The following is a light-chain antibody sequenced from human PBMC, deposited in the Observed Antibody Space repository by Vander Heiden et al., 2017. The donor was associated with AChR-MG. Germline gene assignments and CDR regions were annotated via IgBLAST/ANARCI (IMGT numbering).Light chain of an antibody. Sequence: DIVMTQSQLSLPVTPGEPASISCRSSQSLLHTNGYTYLDWYLQKPGQSPQLLIYQGSNRASGVPDRFSGSGSGTDFTLKISRVEAEDVGVYYCMQALQTSITFGQATRLEIK. CDR2: QGS. CDR3: MQALQTSIT. V-gene: IGKV2-28*01. J-gene: IGKJ5*01. CDR1: QSLLHTNGYTY.